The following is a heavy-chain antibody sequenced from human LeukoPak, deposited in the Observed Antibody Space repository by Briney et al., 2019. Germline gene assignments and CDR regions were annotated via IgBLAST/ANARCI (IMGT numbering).Heavy chain of an antibody. CDR1: GFSFSSYG. D-gene: IGHD2-8*02. Sequence: GGSLRLSCAASGFSFSSYGMHWARQAPGKGLEWVSVIYSGGPTYYADSVKGRFTISRDNSKNTVYLQMNSLRGEDTAVYFCARGWVVATGGFDMWGQGTMVTVSS. CDR2: IYSGGPT. V-gene: IGHV3-53*01. CDR3: ARGWVVATGGFDM. J-gene: IGHJ3*02.